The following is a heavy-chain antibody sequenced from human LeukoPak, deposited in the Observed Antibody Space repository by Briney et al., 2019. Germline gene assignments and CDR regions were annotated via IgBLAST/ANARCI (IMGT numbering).Heavy chain of an antibody. CDR2: INHSGST. D-gene: IGHD7-27*01. Sequence: PSETLSLTCAVYGGSFSGYYWSWIRQPPGKGLEWIGEINHSGSTNYNPSLKSRVTISVDTSKNQFSLKLSSVTAADTAVYYCARARDWGLFDYWGQGTLVTVSS. V-gene: IGHV4-34*01. CDR3: ARARDWGLFDY. CDR1: GGSFSGYY. J-gene: IGHJ4*02.